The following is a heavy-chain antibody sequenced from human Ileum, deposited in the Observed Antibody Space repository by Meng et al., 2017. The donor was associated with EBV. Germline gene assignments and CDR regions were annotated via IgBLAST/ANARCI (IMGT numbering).Heavy chain of an antibody. CDR2: LYFSGST. D-gene: IGHD6-19*01. V-gene: IGHV4-39*01. CDR1: GGSISSSDYY. CDR3: ARRGYSSGWYAYDY. Sequence: QLQLQESDPGLVKPSETLSLTCTVSGGSISSSDYYWGWIRQPPGKGLEWIGSLYFSGSTYSNPSLESRVTISVDTSNNQFSLKLSSVTAADTAVYYCARRGYSSGWYAYDYWGQGTLVTVSS. J-gene: IGHJ4*02.